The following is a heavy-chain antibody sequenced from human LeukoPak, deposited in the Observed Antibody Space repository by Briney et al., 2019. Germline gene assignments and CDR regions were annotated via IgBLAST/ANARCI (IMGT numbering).Heavy chain of an antibody. Sequence: GASVKVSCKASGYTFTSYDINWVRQATGQGLERMGWMNPNSGNTGYAQKFQGRVTMTRNTSISTAYMELSSLRSEDTAVYYCARVGYGDFDFDYWGQGTLVTVSS. CDR3: ARVGYGDFDFDY. CDR2: MNPNSGNT. J-gene: IGHJ4*02. V-gene: IGHV1-8*01. D-gene: IGHD4-17*01. CDR1: GYTFTSYD.